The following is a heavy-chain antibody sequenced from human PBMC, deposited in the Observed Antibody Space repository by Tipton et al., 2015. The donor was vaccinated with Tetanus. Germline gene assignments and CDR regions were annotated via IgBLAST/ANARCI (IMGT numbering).Heavy chain of an antibody. CDR1: GFSVSSDY. Sequence: SLRLSCAASGFSVSSDYMSWVRQAPGKGLQWVSVISGGGRTFYADSVKGRFTTSRDNSKNTVYLQMNNLRADDTAVYYCARTKRGNWNDEDSFDIWGQGTLVTVSS. CDR3: ARTKRGNWNDEDSFDI. CDR2: ISGGGRT. J-gene: IGHJ4*02. D-gene: IGHD1-1*01. V-gene: IGHV3-53*01.